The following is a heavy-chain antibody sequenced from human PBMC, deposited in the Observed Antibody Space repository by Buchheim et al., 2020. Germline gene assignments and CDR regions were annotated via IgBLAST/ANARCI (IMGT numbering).Heavy chain of an antibody. Sequence: QVQLVESGGGVVQPGRSLRLSCAASGFTFSSYGMHWVRQAPGKGLEWVAVISYDGSNKYYADSVKGRFTISRDNSKNTQYLRMNSLRAEDTAVYYCAKVSYDSSGYVDYWGQGTL. V-gene: IGHV3-30*18. CDR1: GFTFSSYG. J-gene: IGHJ4*02. CDR2: ISYDGSNK. CDR3: AKVSYDSSGYVDY. D-gene: IGHD3-22*01.